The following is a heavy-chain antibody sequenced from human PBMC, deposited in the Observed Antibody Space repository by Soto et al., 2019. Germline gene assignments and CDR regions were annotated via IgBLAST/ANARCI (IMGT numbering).Heavy chain of an antibody. V-gene: IGHV3-30*03. D-gene: IGHD3-3*01. CDR2: ISYDGSNK. J-gene: IGHJ3*01. CDR3: ARGRAREDFYSGCYAEGAFDF. CDR1: GFTFSSYG. Sequence: QVQLVESGGGVVQPGRSLRLSCAASGFTFSSYGMHWVRQAPGKGLEWVAVISYDGSNKYYADSVKGRFTIARDNSKNPLYLKQNHQRPVVTDEYYCARGRAREDFYSGCYAEGAFDFWGQGTMVTVSS.